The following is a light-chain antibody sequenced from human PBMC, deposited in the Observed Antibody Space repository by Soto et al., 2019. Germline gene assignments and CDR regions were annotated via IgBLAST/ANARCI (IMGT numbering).Light chain of an antibody. CDR2: DVT. CDR1: TSDVGGYNY. CDR3: CSYAGSYTHV. V-gene: IGLV2-11*01. Sequence: QSVLTQPRSVSGSPGQSVTISCTGTTSDVGGYNYVSWYQQYPGKAPKLMIYDVTKRPSGVPDRFSGSRSGNTASLTISGLQAEDEADYYCCSYAGSYTHVFGTGTKVTVL. J-gene: IGLJ1*01.